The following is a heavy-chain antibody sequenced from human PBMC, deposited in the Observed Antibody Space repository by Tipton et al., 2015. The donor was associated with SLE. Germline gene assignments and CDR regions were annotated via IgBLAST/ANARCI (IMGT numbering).Heavy chain of an antibody. J-gene: IGHJ4*02. CDR3: AKDSGTYYFDF. D-gene: IGHD1-26*01. CDR2: IDYRDIT. CDR1: GDSIYSSSFY. V-gene: IGHV4-39*07. Sequence: TLSLTCTVSGDSIYSSSFYWGWVRQPPGKGLEWIGYIDYRDITNYNPSLKSRVTMSIDTSKNQFSLKLSSVTAADTAVYYCAKDSGTYYFDFWGQGVLVNVSS.